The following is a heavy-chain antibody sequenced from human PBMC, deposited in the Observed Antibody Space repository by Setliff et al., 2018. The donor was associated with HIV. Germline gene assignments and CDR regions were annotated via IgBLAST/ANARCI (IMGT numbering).Heavy chain of an antibody. CDR3: ARSTGYCSSTSCYVFDY. Sequence: GASVKVSCKASGDTFSSYAISWVRQAPGQGLEWMGGIIPIFGTANYAQKFQGRVTITTDESTSTAYMERSSLRSEDTAVYYCARSTGYCSSTSCYVFDYWGQGTLVTVSS. CDR2: IIPIFGTA. D-gene: IGHD2-2*03. CDR1: GDTFSSYA. V-gene: IGHV1-69*05. J-gene: IGHJ4*02.